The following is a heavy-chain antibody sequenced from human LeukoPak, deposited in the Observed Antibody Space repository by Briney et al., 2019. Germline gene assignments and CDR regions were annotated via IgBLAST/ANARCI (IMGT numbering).Heavy chain of an antibody. CDR2: VSGTSGNT. CDR1: GFTFCRYA. V-gene: IGHV3-23*01. D-gene: IGHD3-10*01. J-gene: IGHJ4*02. CDR3: AKSSVVTMVRGAIEY. Sequence: GTLKPSCAASGFTFCRYANGWGRQAPGKGLEWVSAVSGTSGNTYYADSVQGRFTISRDNSKNTLYLQMDSLSPEDTALYYCAKSSVVTMVRGAIEYWGQGTLVTVTS.